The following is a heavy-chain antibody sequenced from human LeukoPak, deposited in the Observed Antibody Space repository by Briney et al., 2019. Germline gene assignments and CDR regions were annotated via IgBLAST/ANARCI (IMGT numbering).Heavy chain of an antibody. D-gene: IGHD3-22*01. Sequence: SETLSLTCTVSGRSISIYYWSWIPHPPGKGLEWISYIYYSGSTNYNPSLESRVTISVDTYKKQFSLTLSSVTAADTAVYYCARASPWLSNDAFDIWGQGTMVTVSS. CDR1: GRSISIYY. CDR2: IYYSGST. V-gene: IGHV4-59*01. J-gene: IGHJ3*02. CDR3: ARASPWLSNDAFDI.